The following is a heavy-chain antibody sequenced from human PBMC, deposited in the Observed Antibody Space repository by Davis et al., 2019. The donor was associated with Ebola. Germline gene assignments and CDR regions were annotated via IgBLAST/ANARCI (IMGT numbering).Heavy chain of an antibody. CDR3: ARHLPGGSRGYYYSGMDV. CDR1: GFTVSNNY. Sequence: LSLTCAASGFTVSNNYMSWVRQAPGKGLEWVSTIFDNGNIYYADSVKGRFIISTDSSKNAVYLHISDVRVDDTADYYCARHLPGGSRGYYYSGMDVWGQGTTVTVSS. D-gene: IGHD3-10*01. J-gene: IGHJ6*02. V-gene: IGHV3-66*04. CDR2: IFDNGNI.